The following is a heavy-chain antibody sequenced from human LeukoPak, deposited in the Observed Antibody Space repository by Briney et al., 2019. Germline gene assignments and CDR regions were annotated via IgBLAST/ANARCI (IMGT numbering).Heavy chain of an antibody. D-gene: IGHD3-3*01. CDR1: GGSISSSSYY. Sequence: PSETLSLTCTVSGGSISSSSYYWGWIRQPPGKGLEWIGSIYYSGSTYYNPSLKSRVTISVDTSKNQFSLKLSSVTAADKAVYYCARQSPRRIFGVSTPVAYWGQGTLVTVSS. CDR2: IYYSGST. V-gene: IGHV4-39*01. CDR3: ARQSPRRIFGVSTPVAY. J-gene: IGHJ4*02.